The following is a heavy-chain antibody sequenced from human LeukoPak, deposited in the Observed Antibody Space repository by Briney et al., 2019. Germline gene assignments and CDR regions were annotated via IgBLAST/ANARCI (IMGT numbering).Heavy chain of an antibody. CDR3: ARDKSYYYDSSGYYDY. J-gene: IGHJ4*02. D-gene: IGHD3-22*01. Sequence: ASVKVSCKASGYTFTSYDINWVRQATGQGLEWMGWMNPNSGNTGYAQKFQGRVTITADKSTSTAYMELSSLRSEDTAVYYCARDKSYYYDSSGYYDYWGQGTLVTVSS. CDR1: GYTFTSYD. CDR2: MNPNSGNT. V-gene: IGHV1-8*01.